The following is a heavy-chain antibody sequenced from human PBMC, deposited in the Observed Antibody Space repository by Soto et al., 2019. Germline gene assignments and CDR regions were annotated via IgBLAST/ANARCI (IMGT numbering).Heavy chain of an antibody. V-gene: IGHV3-7*05. CDR1: GFPFSNYW. J-gene: IGHJ4*02. CDR3: AGVAV. Sequence: EVQLVESGGCFVQPGGSLRLSCAASGFPFSNYWMSWVRQAPGKGLEWVANIKVDGSEKYYVDSVKGRFTISRDNAKNSLYLQMNSLRAEDTAVYYCAGVAVRGQGTLVTVSS. CDR2: IKVDGSEK. D-gene: IGHD6-19*01.